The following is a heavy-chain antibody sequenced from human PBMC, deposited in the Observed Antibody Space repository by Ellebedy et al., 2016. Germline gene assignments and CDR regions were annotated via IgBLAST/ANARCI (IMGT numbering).Heavy chain of an antibody. Sequence: SVKVSCXASGGTFSSYAISWVRQAPGQGLEWMGRIIPILGIANYAQKFQGRVTITADKSTSTAYMELSSLRSEDTAVYYCARAGYSSGWYGGNWFDPWGQGTLVTVSS. CDR1: GGTFSSYA. D-gene: IGHD6-19*01. J-gene: IGHJ5*02. CDR2: IIPILGIA. V-gene: IGHV1-69*04. CDR3: ARAGYSSGWYGGNWFDP.